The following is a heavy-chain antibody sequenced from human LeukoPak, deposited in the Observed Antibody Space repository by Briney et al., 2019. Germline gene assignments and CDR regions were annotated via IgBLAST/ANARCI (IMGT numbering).Heavy chain of an antibody. D-gene: IGHD3-10*01. CDR1: GFTFSSYG. V-gene: IGHV3-30*18. Sequence: PGGSLRLSCAASGFTFSSYGMHWVRQAPGKGLEWVAVISYDGSNKYYADSVKGRFTISRDNSKNTLYLQMNSLRAEDTAVYYCAKEKRVRGVINVYYGMDVWGKGTAVTVSS. CDR2: ISYDGSNK. CDR3: AKEKRVRGVINVYYGMDV. J-gene: IGHJ6*04.